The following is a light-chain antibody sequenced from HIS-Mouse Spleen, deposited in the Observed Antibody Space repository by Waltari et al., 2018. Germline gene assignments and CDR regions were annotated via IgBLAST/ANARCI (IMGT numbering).Light chain of an antibody. CDR1: SSDVGCSNL. Sequence: QSALTQPASVSGSPGQSIPISCTATSSDVGCSNLYSWYQQHPGKAPKLMIYEGSKRPSGVSNRFSGSKSGNTASLTISGLQAEDEADYYCCSYAGSSTFVVVFGGGTKLTVL. V-gene: IGLV2-23*03. CDR3: CSYAGSSTFVVV. CDR2: EGS. J-gene: IGLJ2*01.